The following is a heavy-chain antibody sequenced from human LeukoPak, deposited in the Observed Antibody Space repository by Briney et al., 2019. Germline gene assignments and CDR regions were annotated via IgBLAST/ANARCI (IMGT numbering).Heavy chain of an antibody. CDR3: ARQMYLGGMDV. V-gene: IGHV4-59*08. D-gene: IGHD2-8*01. CDR1: GGSISSYY. J-gene: IGHJ6*02. Sequence: SETLSLTCTVSGGSISSYYWSWIRQPPGKGLEWIGYIYYSGSTNYNPSLKSRVTISVDTSKNHFSLKLSSVTAADTALYYCARQMYLGGMDVWGQGTTVTVSS. CDR2: IYYSGST.